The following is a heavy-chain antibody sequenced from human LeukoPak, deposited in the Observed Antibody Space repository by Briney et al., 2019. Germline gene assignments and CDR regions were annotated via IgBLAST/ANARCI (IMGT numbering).Heavy chain of an antibody. J-gene: IGHJ5*02. Sequence: GGSLRLSCAASGSTLSGYWMHWVRQAPGKGLEWVAVIWYDGSNKYYADSVKGRFTISRDNSKNTLYLQMNSLRAEDTAVYYCARDRPNPAYDYIWGSYPPDPWGQGTLVTVSS. CDR1: GSTLSGYW. V-gene: IGHV3-33*08. D-gene: IGHD3-16*01. CDR3: ARDRPNPAYDYIWGSYPPDP. CDR2: IWYDGSNK.